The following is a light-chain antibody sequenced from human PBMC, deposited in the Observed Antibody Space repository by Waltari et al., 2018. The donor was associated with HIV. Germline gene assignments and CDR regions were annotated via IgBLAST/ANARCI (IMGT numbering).Light chain of an antibody. V-gene: IGLV1-47*01. CDR3: AAWDDSLSGFYV. CDR2: RNN. CDR1: SFNIGSNF. J-gene: IGLJ1*01. Sequence: QSVLTQPPSASGTPGQRVTIRCSGSSFNIGSNFVYWYQQLPGAAPKLLIYRNNQRPSGVPYRFSGSKSGTSASLAISGLRSEDEADYYCAAWDDSLSGFYVVGTGTKVTVL.